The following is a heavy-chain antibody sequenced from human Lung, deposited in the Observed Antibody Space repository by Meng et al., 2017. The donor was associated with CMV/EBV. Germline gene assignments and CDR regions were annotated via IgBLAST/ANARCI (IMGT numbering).Heavy chain of an antibody. Sequence: GGSXRLSCAASGFTFSSYAMHWVRQAPGKGLEWVAVISYDGSNKYYADSVKGRFTISRDNSKNTLYLQKNSLRAEDTAVYYCARDQYYYDSSGYYDYWGQGTLVTVSS. J-gene: IGHJ4*02. CDR3: ARDQYYYDSSGYYDY. CDR2: ISYDGSNK. CDR1: GFTFSSYA. D-gene: IGHD3-22*01. V-gene: IGHV3-30-3*01.